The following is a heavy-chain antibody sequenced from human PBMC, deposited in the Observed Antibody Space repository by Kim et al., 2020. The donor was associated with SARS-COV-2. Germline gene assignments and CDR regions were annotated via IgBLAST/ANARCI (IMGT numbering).Heavy chain of an antibody. Sequence: ASVKVSCKASGYTFTSYYMHWVRQAPGQGLEWMGIINPSGGSTSYAQKFQGRVTMTRDTSTSTVYMELSSLRSEDTAVYYCAREGIAVAGKRENAFDYWGQGTLVTVSS. D-gene: IGHD6-19*01. J-gene: IGHJ4*02. CDR1: GYTFTSYY. CDR3: AREGIAVAGKRENAFDY. V-gene: IGHV1-46*01. CDR2: INPSGGST.